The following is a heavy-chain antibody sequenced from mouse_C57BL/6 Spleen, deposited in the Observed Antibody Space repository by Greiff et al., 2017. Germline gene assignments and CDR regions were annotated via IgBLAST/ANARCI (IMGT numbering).Heavy chain of an antibody. J-gene: IGHJ2*01. V-gene: IGHV1-61*01. Sequence: QVQLQQPGAELVRPGSSVKLSCKASGYTFTSYWMDWVKQRPGQGLEWIGNIYPSDSDTHYNQKFKDKATLTVDKSSSTAYMQLSSLTSEDSAVDYCAKSRYYCSSSPYFDYWGQGTTLTVSS. D-gene: IGHD1-1*01. CDR2: IYPSDSDT. CDR3: AKSRYYCSSSPYFDY. CDR1: GYTFTSYW.